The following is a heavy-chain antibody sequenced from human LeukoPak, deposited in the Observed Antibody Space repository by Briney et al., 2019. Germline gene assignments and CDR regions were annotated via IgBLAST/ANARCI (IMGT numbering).Heavy chain of an antibody. D-gene: IGHD4-11*01. CDR2: IIPILGIA. CDR1: GGTFSSYA. J-gene: IGHJ4*02. Sequence: GSSVKVSCKASGGTFSSYAISWVRQAPGQGLEWMGRIIPILGIANYAQKFQGRVTITADKSTSTAYMELSSLRSEDTAVYYCARDPTVTTEDGPNWGQGTLVTVSS. V-gene: IGHV1-69*04. CDR3: ARDPTVTTEDGPN.